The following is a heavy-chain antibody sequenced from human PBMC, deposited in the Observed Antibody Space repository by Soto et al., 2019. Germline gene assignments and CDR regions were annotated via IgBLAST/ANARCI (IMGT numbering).Heavy chain of an antibody. D-gene: IGHD1-1*01. Sequence: EVQLLESGGGLVQPGGSLRLSCAASGFTFSSYAMSWVRQAPGKGLEWVSAISGSGGSTYYADSVKGRFTISRDNSKNTLYLQMNSLRAEDTAVYYCAKGSPDPGDEKLGFDPWGQGTLVTVSS. CDR3: AKGSPDPGDEKLGFDP. V-gene: IGHV3-23*01. CDR2: ISGSGGST. J-gene: IGHJ5*02. CDR1: GFTFSSYA.